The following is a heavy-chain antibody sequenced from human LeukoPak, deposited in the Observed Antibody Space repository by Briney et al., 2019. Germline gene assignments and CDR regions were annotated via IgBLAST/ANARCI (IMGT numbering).Heavy chain of an antibody. CDR2: IYYSGST. Sequence: SETLSLTCTVSGGSISSSSYYWGWIRQPPGKGLEWIGSIYYSGSTYYNPSLKSRVTISVDTSKNQFSLKLSSVTAADTAVYYCARTYCSSTSCYFVNWFDPWGQGTLVTVSS. CDR3: ARTYCSSTSCYFVNWFDP. V-gene: IGHV4-39*07. D-gene: IGHD2-2*01. CDR1: GGSISSSSYY. J-gene: IGHJ5*02.